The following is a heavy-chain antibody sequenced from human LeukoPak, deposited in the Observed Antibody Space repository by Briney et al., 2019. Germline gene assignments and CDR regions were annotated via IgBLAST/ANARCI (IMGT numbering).Heavy chain of an antibody. J-gene: IGHJ4*02. V-gene: IGHV3-74*01. CDR3: ARDRGSYPYYFDD. Sequence: GGSLRLSCAASGFTFSSYWMHWVRQAPGKGLVRVSRINSDGSSTSYADSVKGRSTISRDNAKNTLYLQMSSLRAEDTAVYYCARDRGSYPYYFDDWGQGTLVTVSS. CDR2: INSDGSST. D-gene: IGHD1-26*01. CDR1: GFTFSSYW.